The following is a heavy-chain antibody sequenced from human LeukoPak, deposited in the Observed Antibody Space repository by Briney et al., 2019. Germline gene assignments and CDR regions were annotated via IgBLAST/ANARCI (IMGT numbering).Heavy chain of an antibody. J-gene: IGHJ5*02. CDR2: IWYDGTNR. Sequence: GGSLRLSCTTSGFTFSTYGMHWVRQAPGKGLEWVAVIWYDGTNRYYADSVKGRFTISRDNSKNTLYLQMNSMRAEDTAVYYCARARSYQLLPHPFDPRGQGTLVTVSS. V-gene: IGHV3-33*01. CDR1: GFTFSTYG. D-gene: IGHD2-2*01. CDR3: ARARSYQLLPHPFDP.